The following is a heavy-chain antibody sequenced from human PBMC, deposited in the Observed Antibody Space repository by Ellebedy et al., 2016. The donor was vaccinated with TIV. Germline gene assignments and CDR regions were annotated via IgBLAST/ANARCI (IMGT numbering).Heavy chain of an antibody. CDR3: ARDFAGRYFHGLPSRTGGWFDS. J-gene: IGHJ5*01. V-gene: IGHV3-23*01. D-gene: IGHD2/OR15-2a*01. Sequence: GGSLRLSXAASGFTFSSYPMSWVRQPPGTGLECISFITVSGDNTYYADSVKGRFTISRDNAKNSLYLQMNSLRAEDTAVYYCARDFAGRYFHGLPSRTGGWFDSWGQGTLVTVSS. CDR1: GFTFSSYP. CDR2: ITVSGDNT.